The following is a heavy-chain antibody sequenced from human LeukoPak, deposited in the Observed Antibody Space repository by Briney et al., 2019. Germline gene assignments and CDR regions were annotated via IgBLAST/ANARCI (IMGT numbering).Heavy chain of an antibody. V-gene: IGHV3-23*01. CDR3: AGDLDYSRSSRGMTAFDI. Sequence: GGSLRLSCAASGFTFSSYAMSWVRQAPGKGLEWVSAISGSGGSTYYADSVKGRFTISRDNAKNTLYLQMSSLRVEDTAVYYCAGDLDYSRSSRGMTAFDIWGQGTMVTVSS. J-gene: IGHJ3*02. CDR2: ISGSGGST. D-gene: IGHD6-6*01. CDR1: GFTFSSYA.